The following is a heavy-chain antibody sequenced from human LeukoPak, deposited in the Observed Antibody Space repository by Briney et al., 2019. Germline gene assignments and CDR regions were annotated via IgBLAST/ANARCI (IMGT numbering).Heavy chain of an antibody. J-gene: IGHJ4*02. Sequence: SETLSLTCSVSGDSISSSSSYWGWIRQPPGKGLEWIGSIYYSGSTYYNPSLKSRVTMSVDKSKNQFSLKLSSVTAKDTAVYYCASLRERSYYARGFDYWGQGTLVTVSS. CDR3: ASLRERSYYARGFDY. D-gene: IGHD3-3*01. CDR1: GDSISSSSSY. CDR2: IYYSGST. V-gene: IGHV4-39*01.